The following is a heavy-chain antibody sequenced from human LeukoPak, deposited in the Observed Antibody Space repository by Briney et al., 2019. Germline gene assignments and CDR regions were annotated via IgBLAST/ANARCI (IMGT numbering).Heavy chain of an antibody. CDR2: ISSSSNYI. Sequence: GGSLRLSCAASGFTFSSYSMNWVRQAPGKGLEWVSSISSSSNYIYFADSVKGRFTISRDNAKNSLYLQMNSLRAEDTAVYYCARGPDFWSYCYTVYFDYWGQGTLVTVSS. V-gene: IGHV3-21*01. J-gene: IGHJ4*02. CDR1: GFTFSSYS. D-gene: IGHD3-3*01. CDR3: ARGPDFWSYCYTVYFDY.